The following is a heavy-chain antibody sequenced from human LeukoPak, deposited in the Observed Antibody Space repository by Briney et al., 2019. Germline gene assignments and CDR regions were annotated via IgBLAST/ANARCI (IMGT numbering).Heavy chain of an antibody. V-gene: IGHV3-21*01. CDR3: ASLGYCSGGSCPLSYYYYYMDV. CDR2: ISSSSSYI. Sequence: GGSLRLSCAASGFTFSSYSMNWVRQAPGKGLEWVSSISSSSSYIYYADSVKGRFTISRDNAKNSLYLQMNSLRAEDTAVYYCASLGYCSGGSCPLSYYYYYMDVWGKGTTVTVSS. CDR1: GFTFSSYS. D-gene: IGHD2-15*01. J-gene: IGHJ6*03.